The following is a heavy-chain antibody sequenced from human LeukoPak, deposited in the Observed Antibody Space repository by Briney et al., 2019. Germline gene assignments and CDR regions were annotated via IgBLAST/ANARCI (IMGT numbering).Heavy chain of an antibody. CDR2: IQGDGSNT. V-gene: IGHV3-74*01. Sequence: GGSLRLSCAASGFTFSNYRMNWVRQAPGKGLVWVSRIQGDGSNTNYADSVKGRFSISRDNAKNTVYLQMNSLRAEDTGIYYCARGTSAGGPISPFDFWGQGTAVTVSS. CDR1: GFTFSNYR. J-gene: IGHJ4*02. D-gene: IGHD6-13*01. CDR3: ARGTSAGGPISPFDF.